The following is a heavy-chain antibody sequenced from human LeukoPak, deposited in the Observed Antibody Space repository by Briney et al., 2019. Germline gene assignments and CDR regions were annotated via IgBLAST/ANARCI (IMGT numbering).Heavy chain of an antibody. J-gene: IGHJ4*02. CDR3: ARQGDPWLVQIPSAASWFDY. D-gene: IGHD6-19*01. V-gene: IGHV4-59*08. CDR1: GGSISSYY. Sequence: PSETLSLTCTVSGGSISSYYWSWIRQPPGKGLEWIGYIYYSGSTNYNPSLKSRVTISVDTSKNQFSLKLSSVTAADTAVYYCARQGDPWLVQIPSAASWFDYWGQGTLVTVSS. CDR2: IYYSGST.